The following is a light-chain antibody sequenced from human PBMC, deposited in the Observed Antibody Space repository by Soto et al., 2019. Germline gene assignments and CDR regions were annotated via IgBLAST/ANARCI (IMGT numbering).Light chain of an antibody. CDR1: SSDIGAYNY. CDR2: DVN. J-gene: IGLJ2*01. V-gene: IGLV2-14*03. Sequence: QSALTQPASVSGSPGQSITISCTGTSSDIGAYNYVSWYQQHPGKAPKLMIYDVNIRPSGVSNRFSGSKSGNTAALTISGLQAEDEGDYYCTSWTTSTTMIFGGGTPLTVL. CDR3: TSWTTSTTMI.